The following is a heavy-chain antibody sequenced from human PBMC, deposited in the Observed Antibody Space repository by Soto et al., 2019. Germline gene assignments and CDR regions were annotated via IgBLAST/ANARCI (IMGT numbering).Heavy chain of an antibody. V-gene: IGHV3-7*01. Sequence: GGSLRLSCAASGFTFSSYWMSWVRQAPGKGLEWVANIKQDGSEKYYVDSVKGRFTISRDNAKNSLYLQMNSLRAEDTAVYYCARVDYYGSGSYFYYYYYYMDVWGKGTTVTVSS. D-gene: IGHD3-10*01. J-gene: IGHJ6*03. CDR1: GFTFSSYW. CDR2: IKQDGSEK. CDR3: ARVDYYGSGSYFYYYYYYMDV.